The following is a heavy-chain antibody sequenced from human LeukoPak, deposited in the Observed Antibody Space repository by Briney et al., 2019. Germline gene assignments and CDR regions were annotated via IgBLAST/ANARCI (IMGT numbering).Heavy chain of an antibody. V-gene: IGHV4-34*01. Sequence: PSETLSLTCAVYGGSFSGYYWSWIRQPPGKGLEWIGEINHSGSTNYNPSLKSRVTISVDTSKNQFSLKLSSVTAADTAVYYCARGRESGGNVFVYWGQGTLVTVSS. D-gene: IGHD4-23*01. CDR2: INHSGST. J-gene: IGHJ4*02. CDR3: ARGRESGGNVFVY. CDR1: GGSFSGYY.